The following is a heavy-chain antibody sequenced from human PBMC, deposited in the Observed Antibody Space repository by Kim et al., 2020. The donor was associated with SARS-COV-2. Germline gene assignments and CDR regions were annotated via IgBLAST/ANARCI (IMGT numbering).Heavy chain of an antibody. CDR2: IWYDGSNK. D-gene: IGHD3-10*01. CDR1: GFIFSSYG. V-gene: IGHV3-33*01. CDR3: ARVAPYYGSGIRLNLYYYYYMDV. J-gene: IGHJ6*03. Sequence: GGSLRLSCAASGFIFSSYGMHWVRQAPGKGLEWVAVIWYDGSNKYYADSVKGRFTISRDNSKNTLYLQMNSLRAEDTAVYYCARVAPYYGSGIRLNLYYYYYMDVWGKGTTVTVSS.